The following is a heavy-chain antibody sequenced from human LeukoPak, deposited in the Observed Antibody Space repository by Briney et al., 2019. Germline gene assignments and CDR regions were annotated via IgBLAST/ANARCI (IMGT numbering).Heavy chain of an antibody. CDR3: TRGPGYDYVWGTYRADY. Sequence: GSLRLSCSASGFILYSYAMHWVRHAPGRGLEYVAAITSSGSSTFHANSVKGRFTISRDNSKNTLYLQMGSLRPEDMAVYFCTRGPGYDYVWGTYRADYWGQGTLVTVSS. D-gene: IGHD3-16*02. J-gene: IGHJ4*02. CDR2: ITSSGSST. V-gene: IGHV3-64*01. CDR1: GFILYSYA.